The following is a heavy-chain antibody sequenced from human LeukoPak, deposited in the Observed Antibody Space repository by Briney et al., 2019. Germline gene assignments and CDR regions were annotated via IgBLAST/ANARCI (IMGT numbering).Heavy chain of an antibody. Sequence: SETLSLTCTVSGGSISSYYWSWSRQPPGKGLEWIGYIYYSGSTNYNPSLKSRVTISVDKSKNQFSLKLSSVTAADAAVYYCASLKQGRGYSGYDWHYYYYMDVWGKGTTVTVSS. CDR1: GGSISSYY. V-gene: IGHV4-59*12. D-gene: IGHD5-12*01. CDR2: IYYSGST. CDR3: ASLKQGRGYSGYDWHYYYYMDV. J-gene: IGHJ6*03.